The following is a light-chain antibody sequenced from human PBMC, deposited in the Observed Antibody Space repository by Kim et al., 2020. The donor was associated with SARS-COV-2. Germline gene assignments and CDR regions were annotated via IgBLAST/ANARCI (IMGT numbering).Light chain of an antibody. CDR2: DGS. Sequence: SLSPGDRATRSCRASHSISSYLAWYQQKPGQAPRLLIYDGSNRATGIPARFSGSGSGTDFTLTISSLEPEDFGVYYCQDRSDLWTFGQGTKVDIK. V-gene: IGKV3-11*01. J-gene: IGKJ1*01. CDR1: HSISSY. CDR3: QDRSDLWT.